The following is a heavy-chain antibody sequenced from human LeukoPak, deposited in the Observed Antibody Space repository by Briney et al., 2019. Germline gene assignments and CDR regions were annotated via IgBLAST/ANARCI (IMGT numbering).Heavy chain of an antibody. V-gene: IGHV1-69*05. Sequence: SVKVSCKASGGTFNSYAISWVRQAPGQGLEWMGGIIPIFGTANYAQKFQGRVTITTDESTSTAYMELSSLRSEDTAVYYCASSLGDYYDSSGYYYGPFDYWGQGTLVTVSS. CDR1: GGTFNSYA. CDR3: ASSLGDYYDSSGYYYGPFDY. D-gene: IGHD3-22*01. CDR2: IIPIFGTA. J-gene: IGHJ4*02.